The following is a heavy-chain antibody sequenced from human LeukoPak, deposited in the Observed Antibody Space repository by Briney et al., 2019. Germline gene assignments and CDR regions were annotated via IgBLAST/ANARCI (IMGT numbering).Heavy chain of an antibody. J-gene: IGHJ6*03. CDR1: GFSFNNCA. CDR3: AKQPYSFYYLDV. CDR2: IVGDGSKT. D-gene: IGHD5-12*01. Sequence: GGSLRLSCAASGFSFNNCAMTWVRQAPGKGLEWVSTIVGDGSKTYYADSVKGRFTISSDNSRTLLFLHMNSLRAEDTAVYYCAKQPYSFYYLDVWGEGTTVTVSS. V-gene: IGHV3-23*01.